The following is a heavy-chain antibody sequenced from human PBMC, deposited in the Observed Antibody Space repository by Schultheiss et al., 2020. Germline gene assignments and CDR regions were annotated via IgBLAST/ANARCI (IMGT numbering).Heavy chain of an antibody. D-gene: IGHD3-10*01. CDR2: FYTSGTT. CDR1: GDSISSGSYY. V-gene: IGHV4-61*02. CDR3: AREGGSISFEGCFDP. Sequence: SQTLSLTCTVSGDSISSGSYYWSWVRQPAGKGLEWIGRFYTSGTTNYNPSLKSRVTISVDTSKNQFSLELRSVTAADTAVYYCAREGGSISFEGCFDPWGQGTPVTVSS. J-gene: IGHJ5*02.